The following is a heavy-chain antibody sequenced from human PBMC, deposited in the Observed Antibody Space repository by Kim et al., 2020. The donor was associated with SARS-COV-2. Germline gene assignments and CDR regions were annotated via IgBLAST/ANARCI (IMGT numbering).Heavy chain of an antibody. CDR1: GYTFTAYY. CDR3: ARQPNYDTTF. Sequence: ASVKVSCRTSGYTFTAYYVHWVRQAPGQGLEWVGWSNPKSGDTQYALKFQDRVTLTGDTSTSTVYMELASLTSDDTAVYYCARQPNYDTTFWGQGTLVTVSS. V-gene: IGHV1-2*02. CDR2: SNPKSGDT. D-gene: IGHD3-3*01. J-gene: IGHJ4*02.